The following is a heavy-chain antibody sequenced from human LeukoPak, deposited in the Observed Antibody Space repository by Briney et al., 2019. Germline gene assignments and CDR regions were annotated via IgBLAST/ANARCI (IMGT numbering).Heavy chain of an antibody. J-gene: IGHJ3*02. D-gene: IGHD5-12*01. Sequence: GGSLRLSCAASGFTFSSYSMNWVRQAPGKGLEWVSYISSSSSTIYYADSVKGRFTISRDNAKNSLYLQMNSLRAEDTAVYYCARDTGATISAFDIWGQGTMVTVSS. V-gene: IGHV3-48*04. CDR1: GFTFSSYS. CDR2: ISSSSSTI. CDR3: ARDTGATISAFDI.